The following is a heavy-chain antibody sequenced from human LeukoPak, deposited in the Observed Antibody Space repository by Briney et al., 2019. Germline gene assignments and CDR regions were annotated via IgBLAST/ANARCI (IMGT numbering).Heavy chain of an antibody. D-gene: IGHD4-11*01. CDR1: GFTFSSYT. J-gene: IGHJ4*02. V-gene: IGHV3-48*01. Sequence: PGGSLRLSCAASGFTFSSYTMDWVRQAPGKGLEWVAYISTSSRTIYYADSVKGRFPISRDDAKNSLSLHMDSLRAEDTAVYYCARGRRDYSNYEGTLEYWGQGTLVTVSS. CDR2: ISTSSRTI. CDR3: ARGRRDYSNYEGTLEY.